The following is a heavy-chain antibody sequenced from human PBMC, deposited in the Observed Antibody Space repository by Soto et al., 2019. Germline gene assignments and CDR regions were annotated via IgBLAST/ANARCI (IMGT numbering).Heavy chain of an antibody. CDR3: ARDPNYDYGDYVRGAFDI. D-gene: IGHD4-17*01. CDR2: IYHSGST. Sequence: QVQLQESGPGLVKPSGTLSLTCAVSSGSISSSNWWSWVRQPPGKGLEWIGEIYHSGSTNYNPSLKSRVTISVDKSKNQFSLKLSSVTAADTAVYYCARDPNYDYGDYVRGAFDIWGQGTMVTVSS. CDR1: SGSISSSNW. V-gene: IGHV4-4*02. J-gene: IGHJ3*02.